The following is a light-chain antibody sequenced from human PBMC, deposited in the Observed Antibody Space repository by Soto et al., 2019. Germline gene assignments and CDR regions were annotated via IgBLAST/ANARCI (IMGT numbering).Light chain of an antibody. CDR1: QSISSW. CDR2: DAS. CDR3: QQYNSYKP. V-gene: IGKV1-5*01. Sequence: DIPMTQSPSTLSASVGDRVTITCRASQSISSWLAWYQQKPGKAPKLLIYDASSLESGVPSRFSGSGSGTEFTLTISSLQPDDFATYYCQQYNSYKPFGQGTKLEIK. J-gene: IGKJ2*01.